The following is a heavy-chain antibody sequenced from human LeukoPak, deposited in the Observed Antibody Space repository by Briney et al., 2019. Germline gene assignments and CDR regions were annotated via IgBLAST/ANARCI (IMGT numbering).Heavy chain of an antibody. Sequence: PSETLSLTCTVSGASISSYYWSWIRQPPGKGLEWIGYIYYTGSTNYNPSLKSRVTISADTSKKRFSLRLSSVTAADSAFYYCAREGSGSLFYYGMDVWGQGTTVTVSS. CDR2: IYYTGST. CDR1: GASISSYY. CDR3: AREGSGSLFYYGMDV. J-gene: IGHJ6*02. V-gene: IGHV4-4*08. D-gene: IGHD3-10*01.